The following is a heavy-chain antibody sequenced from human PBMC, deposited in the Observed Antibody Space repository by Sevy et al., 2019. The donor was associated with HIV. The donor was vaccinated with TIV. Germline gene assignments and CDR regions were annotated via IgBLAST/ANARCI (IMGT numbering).Heavy chain of an antibody. CDR2: INPNSGDT. D-gene: IGHD3-10*01. CDR1: GYTFTGYY. Sequence: ASVKVSCKASGYTFTGYYMHWVRQAPGQGLEWMGWINPNSGDTNYAQKFQGWVTMTRDTSISTAYMELSRLRSDDTAVYYCAREKRITMVRGVDYYYMDVWGKGTTVTVSS. J-gene: IGHJ6*03. V-gene: IGHV1-2*04. CDR3: AREKRITMVRGVDYYYMDV.